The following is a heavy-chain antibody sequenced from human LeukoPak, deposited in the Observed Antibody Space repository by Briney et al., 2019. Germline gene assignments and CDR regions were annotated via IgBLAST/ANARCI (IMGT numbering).Heavy chain of an antibody. D-gene: IGHD3-10*01. CDR2: ISHSATT. CDR1: GYSITTGYY. Sequence: SETLSLTCTVYGYSITTGYYWGWLRQSPGTGLEWIGSISHSATTYYNPSLNSRVTIFLDTSKDQFSLKLTSVTAADTAAYYCARVPGSAYHYMDVWGKGTMVTVSS. CDR3: ARVPGSAYHYMDV. J-gene: IGHJ6*03. V-gene: IGHV4-38-2*02.